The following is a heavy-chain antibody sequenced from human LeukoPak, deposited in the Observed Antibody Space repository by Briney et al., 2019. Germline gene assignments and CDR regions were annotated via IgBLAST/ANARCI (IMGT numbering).Heavy chain of an antibody. J-gene: IGHJ4*02. CDR1: GFTFSNYG. CDR3: AAYRNSGLDY. CDR2: IRYDGSNK. D-gene: IGHD4-11*01. V-gene: IGHV3-30*02. Sequence: PGDSLRLSCAASGFTFSNYGMHWVRHTPGKGLEWVAFIRYDGSNKYYADSVKGRFTISRDSSKNTLYLQMNILRAEDTAVYYCAAYRNSGLDYWGQGTLVTVSS.